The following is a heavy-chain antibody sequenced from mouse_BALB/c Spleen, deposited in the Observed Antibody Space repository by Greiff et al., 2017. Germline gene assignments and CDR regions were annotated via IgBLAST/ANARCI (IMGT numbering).Heavy chain of an antibody. Sequence: EVHLVESGGGLVQPGGSLKLSCAASGFTFSSYTMSWVRQTPEKRLEWVAYISNGGGSTYYPDTVKGRFTISSDNAKNTLYRQMSSLKSEDTAMYYCERQNYYYGSFDYWGQGTTLTVSS. D-gene: IGHD1-1*01. J-gene: IGHJ2*01. CDR2: ISNGGGST. CDR3: ERQNYYYGSFDY. V-gene: IGHV5-12-2*01. CDR1: GFTFSSYT.